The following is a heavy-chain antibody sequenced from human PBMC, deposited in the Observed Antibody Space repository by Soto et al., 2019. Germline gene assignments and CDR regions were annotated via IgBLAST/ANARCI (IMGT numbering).Heavy chain of an antibody. Sequence: GASVKVSCKASGYTFTGYYMHWVRQAPGQGLEWMGWINSNSGGTNYAQKFQGRVTMTRDTSISTAYMELSRLRSDDTAVYYCARDSPVVGADFDYWGQGTLVTVSS. CDR1: GYTFTGYY. CDR3: ARDSPVVGADFDY. D-gene: IGHD2-15*01. J-gene: IGHJ4*02. CDR2: INSNSGGT. V-gene: IGHV1-2*02.